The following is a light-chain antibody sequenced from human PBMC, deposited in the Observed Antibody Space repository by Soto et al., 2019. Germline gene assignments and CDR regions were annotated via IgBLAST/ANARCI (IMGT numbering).Light chain of an antibody. CDR1: QSVSSY. Sequence: EIVLTQSPATLSLSPGERATLSCRASQSVSSYFAWYQQKPGQAPRLLIYDASNRATGIPARFSGSGSGTDFTLTISSLEPEDFAVYYCQQRINWPPFTFGPGTKVDIK. CDR2: DAS. CDR3: QQRINWPPFT. J-gene: IGKJ3*01. V-gene: IGKV3-11*01.